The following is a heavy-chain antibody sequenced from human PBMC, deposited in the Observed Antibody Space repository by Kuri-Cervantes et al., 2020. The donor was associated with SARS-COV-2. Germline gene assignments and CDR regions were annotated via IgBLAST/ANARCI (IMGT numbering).Heavy chain of an antibody. D-gene: IGHD2-2*01. CDR1: GGSISSYY. V-gene: IGHV4-59*08. CDR2: IYYSGST. J-gene: IGHJ4*02. Sequence: ESLKISCTVSGGSISSYYWSWIRQPPGKGLEWIGYIYYSGSTNYNPSLKSRVTISVDTSKNQFSLKLSSVTAADTAVYYCARLRYCSSTSCWHFDYWGQGTLVTVSS. CDR3: ARLRYCSSTSCWHFDY.